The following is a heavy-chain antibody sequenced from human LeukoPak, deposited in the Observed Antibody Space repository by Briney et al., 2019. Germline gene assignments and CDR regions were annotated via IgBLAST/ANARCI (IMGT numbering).Heavy chain of an antibody. J-gene: IGHJ4*02. CDR2: ISSSGSTK. CDR3: AKHHYSSSRDYFDY. D-gene: IGHD6-13*01. V-gene: IGHV3-48*01. CDR1: GITFSSYS. Sequence: GGSLRLSCGASGITFSSYSMNWVRQAPGKGLEWVSYISSSGSTKYYADSVKGRFTISRDNARNSLYLQMNSLRAEDTAVYYCAKHHYSSSRDYFDYWGQGTLVTVSS.